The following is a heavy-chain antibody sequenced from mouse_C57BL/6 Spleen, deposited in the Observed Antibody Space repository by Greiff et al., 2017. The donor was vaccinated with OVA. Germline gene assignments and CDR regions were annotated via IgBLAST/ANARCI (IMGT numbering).Heavy chain of an antibody. V-gene: IGHV6-3*01. D-gene: IGHD1-2*01. CDR3: TDITSDEVY. J-gene: IGHJ2*01. Sequence: EVKLVESGGGLVQPGGSMKLSCVASGFTFSNHWMNWVRQSPEKGLEWVAQIKLKSDNFATHYAESVKGRFTISRDDSKSSVSLQMNNLRAEDTGIYYCTDITSDEVYWGQGTTLTVSS. CDR2: IKLKSDNFAT. CDR1: GFTFSNHW.